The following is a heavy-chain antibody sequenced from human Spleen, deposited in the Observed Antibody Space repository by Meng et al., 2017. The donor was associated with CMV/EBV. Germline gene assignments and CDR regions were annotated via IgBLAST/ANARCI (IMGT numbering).Heavy chain of an antibody. CDR1: GSTFSSYA. V-gene: IGHV3-30-3*02. Sequence: GESLKISCAASGSTFSSYAMHWVRQAPGKGLEWVAVISYDGSNKYYADSVKGRFTISRDNSKNTLYLQMNSLRAEDTAVYYCAKNYGSGKHWGQGTLVTVSS. CDR3: AKNYGSGKH. CDR2: ISYDGSNK. J-gene: IGHJ4*02. D-gene: IGHD3-10*01.